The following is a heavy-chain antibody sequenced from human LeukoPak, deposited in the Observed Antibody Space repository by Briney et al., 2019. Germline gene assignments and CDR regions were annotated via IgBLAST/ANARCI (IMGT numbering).Heavy chain of an antibody. J-gene: IGHJ5*02. CDR2: IHDSGAT. CDR1: GGSFSGFY. V-gene: IGHV4-34*01. CDR3: AKGGTTVNIPFSRKTKRNYNWFDP. Sequence: SETLSLTCAVDGGSFSGFYWNWIRQPPGKGLEWSGEIHDSGATSFNPSLKSRVTISIDTSKNQFSLRLSSVTAADTAVYYCAKGGTTVNIPFSRKTKRNYNWFDPWGQGTLVTVSS. D-gene: IGHD4-17*01.